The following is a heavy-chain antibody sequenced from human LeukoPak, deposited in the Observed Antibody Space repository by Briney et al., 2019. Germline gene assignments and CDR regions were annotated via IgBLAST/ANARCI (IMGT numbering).Heavy chain of an antibody. V-gene: IGHV4-31*03. J-gene: IGHJ4*02. D-gene: IGHD3-22*01. CDR2: IYYSGST. CDR1: GGSVTSGDYS. CDR3: ARGPYHDSTGYPIDY. Sequence: SETLSLTCTVSGGSVTSGDYSRSWIRQHPGKGLEWIGYIYYSGSTYSNPSLQSRVAISVGTSTNQVYLKLTSVTAAGTAVYYCARGPYHDSTGYPIDYWGQGTLVTVSS.